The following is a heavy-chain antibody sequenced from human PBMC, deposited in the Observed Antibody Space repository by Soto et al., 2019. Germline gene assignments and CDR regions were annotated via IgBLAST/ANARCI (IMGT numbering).Heavy chain of an antibody. D-gene: IGHD3-22*01. J-gene: IGHJ2*01. Sequence: SETLSLTCTVSGGSISSGGYYWSWIRQHPGKGLEWIGYIYYSGSNYYNPSLKSRVTISVDTSKNQFSLKLSSVTAADTAVYYCARAPTEYDSSPSGLCYFDLWGRGTLVTVSS. CDR2: IYYSGSN. V-gene: IGHV4-31*03. CDR1: GGSISSGGYY. CDR3: ARAPTEYDSSPSGLCYFDL.